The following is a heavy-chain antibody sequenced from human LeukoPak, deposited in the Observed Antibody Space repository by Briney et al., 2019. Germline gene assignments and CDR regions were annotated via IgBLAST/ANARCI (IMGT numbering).Heavy chain of an antibody. Sequence: ASVKVSCKASGYTFTAYYMYWVRQAPGQGLECTGRINPNSGGTNYAQKFQGRVTMTRDTSISTAYMELSRLRSDDTAVYYCARDYDFWSGYYFWGQGTLVTVSS. J-gene: IGHJ4*02. CDR3: ARDYDFWSGYYF. V-gene: IGHV1-2*06. CDR2: INPNSGGT. CDR1: GYTFTAYY. D-gene: IGHD3-3*01.